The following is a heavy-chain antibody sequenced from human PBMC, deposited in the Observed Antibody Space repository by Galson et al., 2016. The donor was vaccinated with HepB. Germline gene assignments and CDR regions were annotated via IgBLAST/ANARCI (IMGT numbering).Heavy chain of an antibody. V-gene: IGHV5-51*01. Sequence: QSGAEVKKPGESLQISCKGSRNTFTDHWIGWVRQRPGKGLEWMGIIYPGDSDTRYSPSFQGQVTILADKSSRYAYLQWSSLKASDTAMYYCARDATRGGDFDYWAQGTLVIVSS. D-gene: IGHD2-21*01. J-gene: IGHJ4*02. CDR2: IYPGDSDT. CDR1: RNTFTDHW. CDR3: ARDATRGGDFDY.